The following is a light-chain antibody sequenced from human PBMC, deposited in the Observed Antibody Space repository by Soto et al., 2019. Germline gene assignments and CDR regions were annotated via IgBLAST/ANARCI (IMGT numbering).Light chain of an antibody. CDR3: AAWDDRLSVA. CDR1: NSNIGTNY. V-gene: IGLV1-47*02. Sequence: QSVLTQPPSASGTPGQRSSISCSGSNSNIGTNYVYWYQQLPVTTPKLLIYNNNQRPSGIPDRFSGSKSCTSASLAISGLRSEEDDDYYCAAWDDRLSVAFGGGSKLTVL. J-gene: IGLJ2*01. CDR2: NNN.